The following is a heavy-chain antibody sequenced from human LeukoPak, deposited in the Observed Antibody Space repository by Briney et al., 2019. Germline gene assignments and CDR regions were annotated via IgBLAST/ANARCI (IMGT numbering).Heavy chain of an antibody. J-gene: IGHJ4*02. Sequence: PSETLSLTCTVSGYSISSGYYWGWIRQPPGKGLEWIGSIYHSGSTYYNPSLKSRVTISVDTSKNQFSLKLSSVTAADTAVYYCASSDIAAAGNFDYWGQGTLVTVSS. CDR1: GYSISSGYY. CDR2: IYHSGST. D-gene: IGHD6-13*01. CDR3: ASSDIAAAGNFDY. V-gene: IGHV4-38-2*02.